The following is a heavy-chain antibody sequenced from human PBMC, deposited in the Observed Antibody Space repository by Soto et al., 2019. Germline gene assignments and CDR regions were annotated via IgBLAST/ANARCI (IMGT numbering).Heavy chain of an antibody. D-gene: IGHD5-18*01. Sequence: QVYLVESGGGVVQPGGSLRLSCEASGFAFSAYSMHWVRQAPGKGLEWVPVIQHNGNDIYYGDSVRGRFTVSRDNYKNILYLQMNGLTPEDTALYYCVRVGWGYSYGNGLDDWGQGTTVSVSS. CDR3: VRVGWGYSYGNGLDD. CDR1: GFAFSAYS. CDR2: IQHNGNDI. V-gene: IGHV3-30-3*01. J-gene: IGHJ6*02.